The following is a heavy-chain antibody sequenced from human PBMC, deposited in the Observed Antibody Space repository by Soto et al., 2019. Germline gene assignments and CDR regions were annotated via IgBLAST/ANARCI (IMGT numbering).Heavy chain of an antibody. CDR2: IDPSDSYT. CDR1: GYSFTSYW. J-gene: IGHJ1*01. Sequence: GESLKISCKGSGYSFTSYWISWVRQMPGKGLEWMGRIDPSDSYTNYSPSFQGHVTISADKSISTAYLQWSSLKASDTAMYYCASPGIEVADVWGQGTLVTVSS. CDR3: ASPGIEVADV. D-gene: IGHD6-19*01. V-gene: IGHV5-10-1*01.